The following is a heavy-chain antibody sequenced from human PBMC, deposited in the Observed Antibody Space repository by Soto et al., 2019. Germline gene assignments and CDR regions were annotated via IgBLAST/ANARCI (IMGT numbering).Heavy chain of an antibody. J-gene: IGHJ4*02. CDR1: GFPFSSYA. Sequence: PGGSLSLSCAASGFPFSSYAMSWVRQAPGKGLEWVSAISGSGGSTYYADSVKGRFTISRDNSKNTLYLQMNSLRAEDTAVYYCAKDRFLEWSPPGFDYWGQGTLVTVSS. CDR2: ISGSGGST. D-gene: IGHD3-3*01. V-gene: IGHV3-23*01. CDR3: AKDRFLEWSPPGFDY.